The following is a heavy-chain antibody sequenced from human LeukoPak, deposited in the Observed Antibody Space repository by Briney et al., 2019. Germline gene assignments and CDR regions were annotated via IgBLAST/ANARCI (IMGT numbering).Heavy chain of an antibody. CDR2: INHSGST. Sequence: SETLSLTCAVYGGSFSGYYWSWIRQPPGKGLEWIGEINHSGSTNYNPSLKSRVTISVDTSKNQFSLKLSSVTAADTAVYYCARGGAIFGVVTRYYMEVWGKGTTVTVSS. CDR3: ARGGAIFGVVTRYYMEV. V-gene: IGHV4-34*01. J-gene: IGHJ6*03. CDR1: GGSFSGYY. D-gene: IGHD3-3*01.